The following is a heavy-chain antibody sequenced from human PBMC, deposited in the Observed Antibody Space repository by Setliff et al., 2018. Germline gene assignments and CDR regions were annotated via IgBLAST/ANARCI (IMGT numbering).Heavy chain of an antibody. CDR1: GGSFSDYY. Sequence: PSETLSLTCTVYGGSFSDYYWGWVRQPPGKGLEWIGEINHSGCTNYIPSLKSRLTISVDTSKNQFSLKLSSVTAADTAMYYGRFWSGYYKNDYWGQGTLVTVSS. D-gene: IGHD3-3*01. CDR2: INHSGCT. CDR3: RFWSGYYKNDY. V-gene: IGHV4-34*01. J-gene: IGHJ4*02.